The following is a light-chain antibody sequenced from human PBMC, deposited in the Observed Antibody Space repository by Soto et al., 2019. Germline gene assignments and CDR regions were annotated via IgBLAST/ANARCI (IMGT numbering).Light chain of an antibody. CDR2: EVS. CDR3: CSYAGSSPAV. J-gene: IGLJ7*01. CDR1: SSDVGSYNL. V-gene: IGLV2-23*02. Sequence: QSALTQPASVSGSAGQSITISCTGTSSDVGSYNLVSWYQQHPGKAPKLMIYEVSKRPSGVSNRFSGSKSGNTASLTISGLQAEDEADYYCCSYAGSSPAVFGGGTQLTVL.